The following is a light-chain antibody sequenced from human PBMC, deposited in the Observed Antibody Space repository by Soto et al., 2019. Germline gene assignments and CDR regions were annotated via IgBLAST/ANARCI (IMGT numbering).Light chain of an antibody. Sequence: QSVLTQPPSVSAAPGQTVTISCSGSSSNIGKYYVSWYQQLPGTAPKLLIFSNNQRPSGVPDRFSGSKSGTSASLAISGLRSEDEADYYCAAWDDSLSGHVVFGGGTKLTVL. CDR3: AAWDDSLSGHVV. CDR1: SSNIGKYY. J-gene: IGLJ2*01. V-gene: IGLV1-47*02. CDR2: SNN.